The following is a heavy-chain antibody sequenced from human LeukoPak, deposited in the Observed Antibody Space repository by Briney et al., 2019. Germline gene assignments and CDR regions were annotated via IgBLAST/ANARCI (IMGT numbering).Heavy chain of an antibody. CDR3: ARHIGYCSGTSCYTYIDV. J-gene: IGHJ6*03. D-gene: IGHD2-2*02. CDR1: GYTFTNHW. CDR2: IHPGDSDT. V-gene: IGHV5-51*01. Sequence: GESLKISCEGSGYTFTNHWIGWVRQMPGKGLEWLGVIHPGDSDTRYSPSFQGQVTMSVDKSISIAYLQWSSLKAPDTAIYYCARHIGYCSGTSCYTYIDVWGKGTTVTVSS.